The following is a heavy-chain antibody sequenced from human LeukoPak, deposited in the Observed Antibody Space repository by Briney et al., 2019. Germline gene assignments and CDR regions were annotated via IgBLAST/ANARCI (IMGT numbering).Heavy chain of an antibody. CDR1: GGSISSNW. Sequence: SETLSLTCAVSGGSISSNWWSWVRQPPGKGLEWIGEIDHSGSTNYNPSLKSRVTISVDTSKDQFSLKLSSVTAADTAVYYCASSPYDTTDAWGQGTLVTVSS. V-gene: IGHV4-4*02. CDR2: IDHSGST. D-gene: IGHD3-22*01. J-gene: IGHJ5*02. CDR3: ASSPYDTTDA.